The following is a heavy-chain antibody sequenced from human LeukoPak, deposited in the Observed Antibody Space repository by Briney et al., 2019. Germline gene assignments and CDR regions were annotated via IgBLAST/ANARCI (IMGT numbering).Heavy chain of an antibody. D-gene: IGHD5-18*01. CDR3: ASTLNVDTAMVYKRDASDI. V-gene: IGHV4-4*07. Sequence: PSETLSLTCTVSGGSISSYYWSWIRQPAGKGLEWIGRIYTSGSTNYNPSLKSRVTMSVDTSKNQLSLKLSSVTAADTAVYYCASTLNVDTAMVYKRDASDIWGQGTMVTVSS. J-gene: IGHJ3*02. CDR2: IYTSGST. CDR1: GGSISSYY.